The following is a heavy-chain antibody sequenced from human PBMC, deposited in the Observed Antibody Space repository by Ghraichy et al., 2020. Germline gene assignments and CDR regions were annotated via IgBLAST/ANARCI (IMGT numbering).Heavy chain of an antibody. CDR1: GGSISSYY. V-gene: IGHV4-59*01. J-gene: IGHJ6*02. D-gene: IGHD3-16*01. CDR3: ARAGPIMITFEGYYYGMDV. CDR2: IYYSGST. Sequence: SETLSLTCTVSGGSISSYYWSWIRQPPGKGLEWIGYIYYSGSTNYNPSLKSRVTISVDTSKNQFSLKLSSVTAADTAVYYCARAGPIMITFEGYYYGMDVWGQGTTVTVSS.